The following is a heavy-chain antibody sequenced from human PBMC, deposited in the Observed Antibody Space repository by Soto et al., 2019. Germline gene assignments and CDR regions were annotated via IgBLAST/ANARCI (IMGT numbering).Heavy chain of an antibody. CDR3: ARARPPFTPLVSNYGGYYYYYYMDV. D-gene: IGHD4-4*01. V-gene: IGHV4-34*01. CDR2: INHSGST. CDR1: GGSFSGYY. Sequence: SETLSLTCAVYGGSFSGYYWSWIRQPPGKGLEWIGEINHSGSTNYNPSLKSRVTISVDTSKNQFSLKLSSVTAADTAVYYCARARPPFTPLVSNYGGYYYYYYMDVWGKGTTVTVSS. J-gene: IGHJ6*03.